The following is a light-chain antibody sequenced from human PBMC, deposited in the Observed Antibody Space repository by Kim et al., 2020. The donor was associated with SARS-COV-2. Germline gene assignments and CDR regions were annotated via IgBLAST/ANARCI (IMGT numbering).Light chain of an antibody. J-gene: IGLJ1*01. CDR2: SNN. CDR1: RSNIGSNT. CDR3: AAWDDSLNYV. Sequence: PGLRVTISCSGTRSNIGSNTVTWYQQLPGTAPNLLIYSNNQRPSGVPDRFSRSKSGTSASLAISGLQSEDEADYYCAAWDDSLNYVFGTGTKVTVL. V-gene: IGLV1-44*01.